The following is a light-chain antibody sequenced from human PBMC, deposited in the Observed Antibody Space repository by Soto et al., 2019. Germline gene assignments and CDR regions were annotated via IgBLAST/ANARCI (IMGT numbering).Light chain of an antibody. Sequence: EIVMTQSPATLSVSLGEGATLSCRASQSVGSNLARYQQKPGQAPRLLIFGASARPTGIPARISGSGSGTEFTLTISSLRSEDFAVYFCQQYYNWPRTFGQGTKVDIK. V-gene: IGKV3-15*01. CDR3: QQYYNWPRT. CDR2: GAS. J-gene: IGKJ1*01. CDR1: QSVGSN.